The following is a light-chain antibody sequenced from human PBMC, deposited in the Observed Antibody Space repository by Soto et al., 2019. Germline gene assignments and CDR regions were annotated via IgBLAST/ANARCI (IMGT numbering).Light chain of an antibody. Sequence: EIALTQSPGTLSLSPGERATLSCRASQSISRYYLAWYQQKPGQTPRLLIYGASSRATGIPDRFSGSGSGTDFTLTITRLEPEDFAVYYCQLYGSSPPWTFGQGTKVDIK. V-gene: IGKV3-20*01. CDR3: QLYGSSPPWT. J-gene: IGKJ1*01. CDR1: QSISRYY. CDR2: GAS.